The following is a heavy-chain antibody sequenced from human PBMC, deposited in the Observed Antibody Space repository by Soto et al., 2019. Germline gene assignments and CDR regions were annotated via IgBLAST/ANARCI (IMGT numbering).Heavy chain of an antibody. CDR3: ARVGPLGPVDP. V-gene: IGHV1-69*13. D-gene: IGHD1-26*01. CDR1: GGTFSSYA. J-gene: IGHJ5*02. Sequence: SVKVCKASGGTFSSYAISWVRQAPGQGLEWMGGIIPIFGTANYAQKFQGRVTITADESTSTAYMELSSLRSEDTAVYYCARVGPLGPVDPWGQGTLVTVSS. CDR2: IIPIFGTA.